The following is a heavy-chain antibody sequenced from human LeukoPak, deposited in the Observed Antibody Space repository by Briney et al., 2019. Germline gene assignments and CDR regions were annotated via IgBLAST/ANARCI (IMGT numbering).Heavy chain of an antibody. Sequence: ASMKVSCKASGYTFSRYRITWVRQAPGRGLEWMGWITAYDGNTNFAQNFQARVTMTTDTSTNTAYMELRSLRSDDTAVYYCARQSFIAGDNWNYVLNGDDALDIWGQGTMVTVSS. D-gene: IGHD1-7*01. V-gene: IGHV1-18*01. CDR1: GYTFSRYR. CDR3: ARQSFIAGDNWNYVLNGDDALDI. J-gene: IGHJ3*02. CDR2: ITAYDGNT.